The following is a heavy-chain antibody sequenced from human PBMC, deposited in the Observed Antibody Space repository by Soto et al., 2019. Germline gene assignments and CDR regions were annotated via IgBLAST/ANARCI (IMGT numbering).Heavy chain of an antibody. D-gene: IGHD6-13*01. CDR1: GFTFSSYG. Sequence: GGSLRLSCAASGFTFSSYGMHWVRQAPGKGLEWVAVISYDGSNKYYADSVKGRFTISRDNSKNTLYLQMNSLRAEDTAVYYCANASYSSSLDCYYYYGMDVCCQGTTVAVSS. CDR3: ANASYSSSLDCYYYYGMDV. V-gene: IGHV3-30*18. CDR2: ISYDGSNK. J-gene: IGHJ6*02.